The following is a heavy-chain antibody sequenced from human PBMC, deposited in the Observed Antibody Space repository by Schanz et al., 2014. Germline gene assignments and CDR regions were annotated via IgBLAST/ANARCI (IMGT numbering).Heavy chain of an antibody. J-gene: IGHJ4*02. Sequence: VQLVESGGDVVQPGRSLRLSCAASGFTFSSYGMHWVRQAPGKGLEWVSYISATSAKIDYADSVQGRFTISRDSARNSLYLQMSSLRAEDTAVYYCARGTPFLCDYWSQGTLVTVSS. CDR2: ISATSAKI. CDR1: GFTFSSYG. D-gene: IGHD3-16*01. CDR3: ARGTPFLCDY. V-gene: IGHV3-48*04.